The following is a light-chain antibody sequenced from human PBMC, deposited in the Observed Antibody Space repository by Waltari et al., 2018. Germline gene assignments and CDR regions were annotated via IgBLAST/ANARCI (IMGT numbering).Light chain of an antibody. CDR3: QQYYSTPLT. Sequence: DIVMTQSPDSLAVSLGERATIKCKSSQSLLYSLNKKDHLAWFQQKPGQPPKLLFYWASTREAGVPDRFSGSGSGTDFTLTISSLQAADVAVYYCQQYYSTPLTFGGGTKVQIK. CDR2: WAS. J-gene: IGKJ4*01. V-gene: IGKV4-1*01. CDR1: QSLLYSLNKKDH.